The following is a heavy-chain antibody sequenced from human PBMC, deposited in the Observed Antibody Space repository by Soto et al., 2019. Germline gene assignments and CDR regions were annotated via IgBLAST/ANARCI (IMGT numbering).Heavy chain of an antibody. D-gene: IGHD1-1*01. CDR3: ARGWNNPGYLDS. Sequence: GASVKVSCKASGGTFSSYTMSWVRQAPGQGLEWMGIINPSGGSTSYAQKFQGRFTISRDNSMDTLYLQMNSLRTEDSAVYYCARGWNNPGYLDSWGLGTLVTVSS. V-gene: IGHV1-46*01. J-gene: IGHJ4*02. CDR2: INPSGGST. CDR1: GGTFSSYT.